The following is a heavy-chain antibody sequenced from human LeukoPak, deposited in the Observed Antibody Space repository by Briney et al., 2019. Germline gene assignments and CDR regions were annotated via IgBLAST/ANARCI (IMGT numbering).Heavy chain of an antibody. CDR2: IIPIFGTA. J-gene: IGHJ4*02. V-gene: IGHV1-69*05. CDR3: AMCGGDCYLGFDY. Sequence: ASVKVSCKASGGTFSSYAISWVRQAPGQGLEWMGGIIPIFGTANYAQKFQGRVTITTDESTSTAYMELSSLGSEDTAVYYSAMCGGDCYLGFDYWGQGTLVTVSS. D-gene: IGHD2-21*02. CDR1: GGTFSSYA.